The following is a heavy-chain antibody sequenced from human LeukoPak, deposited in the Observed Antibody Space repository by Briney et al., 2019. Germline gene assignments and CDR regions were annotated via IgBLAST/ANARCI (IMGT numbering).Heavy chain of an antibody. CDR1: GGSFSGYY. CDR3: ARLPDVSGWPFDY. J-gene: IGHJ4*02. CDR2: INHSGST. V-gene: IGHV4-34*01. D-gene: IGHD6-19*01. Sequence: SETLSLTCAVYGGSFSGYYWSWIRQPPGKGLEWIGEINHSGSTNYNPSLKSRVTISVDTSKNQFSLKLSSVTAADTAIYYCARLPDVSGWPFDYWGQGILVTVSS.